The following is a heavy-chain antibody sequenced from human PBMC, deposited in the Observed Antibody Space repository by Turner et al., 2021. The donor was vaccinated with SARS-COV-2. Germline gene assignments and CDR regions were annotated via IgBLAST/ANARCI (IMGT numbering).Heavy chain of an antibody. CDR3: ATAPANYYDSSGSKGFYYYYYGMDV. Sequence: QVQLVQSGAEVKKPGASVKVTCKVSGYTLIELSMHWVRQAPGKGLEWIGGFDPEDGETIYAQKFQGRVTMTEDTSTDTAYMELSSLRSEDTAVYYCATAPANYYDSSGSKGFYYYYYGMDVWGQGTTVTVSS. CDR1: GYTLIELS. J-gene: IGHJ6*02. V-gene: IGHV1-24*01. D-gene: IGHD3-22*01. CDR2: FDPEDGET.